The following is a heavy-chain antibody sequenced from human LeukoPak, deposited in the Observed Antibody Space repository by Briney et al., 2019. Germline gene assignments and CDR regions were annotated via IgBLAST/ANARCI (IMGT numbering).Heavy chain of an antibody. V-gene: IGHV4-39*07. D-gene: IGHD1-1*01. CDR2: IFYGGST. CDR1: GGSISSGGYY. CDR3: ARFGSRIGTGASIGFES. J-gene: IGHJ4*02. Sequence: SETLSLTCTVSGGSISSGGYYWSWIRQHPGKGLEWIGSIFYGGSTYYNPSLESRVTISIAPSKSQFSLNLRFVTAADTAVYYCARFGSRIGTGASIGFESWGQGTLVLVSS.